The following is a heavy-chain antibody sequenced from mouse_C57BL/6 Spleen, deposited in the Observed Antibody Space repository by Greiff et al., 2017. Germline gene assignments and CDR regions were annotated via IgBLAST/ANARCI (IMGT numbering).Heavy chain of an antibody. CDR1: GYSITSGYY. V-gene: IGHV3-6*01. D-gene: IGHD2-4*01. CDR2: ISYDGSN. Sequence: EVKLMESGPGLVKPSQSLSLTCSVTGYSITSGYYWNWIRQFPGNKLEWMGYISYDGSNNYNPSLKNRISITRDTSKNQFFLKLNSVTTEDTATYYCASSYYDYEGAWFAYWGQGTLVTVSA. J-gene: IGHJ3*01. CDR3: ASSYYDYEGAWFAY.